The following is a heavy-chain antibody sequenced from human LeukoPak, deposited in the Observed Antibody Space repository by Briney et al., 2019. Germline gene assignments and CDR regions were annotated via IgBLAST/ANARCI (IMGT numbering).Heavy chain of an antibody. J-gene: IGHJ4*02. Sequence: GGSLRLSCAASGFTFSSYGMYWVRQAPGKGLEWVAFIRYDGSNKYYADSVKGRFTISRDNSKNTLYLQMNSLRAEDTAVYYCAKVRRAAGTAGFDYWGQGTLVTVSS. CDR2: IRYDGSNK. CDR3: AKVRRAAGTAGFDY. CDR1: GFTFSSYG. D-gene: IGHD6-13*01. V-gene: IGHV3-30*02.